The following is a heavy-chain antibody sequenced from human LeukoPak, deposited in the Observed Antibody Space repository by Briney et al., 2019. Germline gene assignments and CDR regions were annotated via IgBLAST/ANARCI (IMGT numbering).Heavy chain of an antibody. J-gene: IGHJ4*02. CDR2: FSHRGGS. Sequence: SETLSLTCTVSGYSLSSGFFCDWIRQSPGKGLEWIGSFSHRGGSYHNPSLKSRVTISMDTSKNQISLTLTSVTAADTAVYYCAREKALMDHYDFSGYDWEYWGQGSLVIVSS. D-gene: IGHD3-22*01. V-gene: IGHV4-38-2*02. CDR3: AREKALMDHYDFSGYDWEY. CDR1: GYSLSSGFF.